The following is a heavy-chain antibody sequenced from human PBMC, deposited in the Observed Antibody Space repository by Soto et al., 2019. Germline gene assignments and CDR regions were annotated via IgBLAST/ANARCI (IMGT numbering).Heavy chain of an antibody. Sequence: GEALKISCKGSGYSFTSYWIGWVRQMPGKGLEWRGIIYPSDSNTRYSPSFQGQVTISADTSISTDYLQWSSLKASDTAMYYCARHPYDSSGYHSPVYSYYYGMVVWGQGTTVTGSS. D-gene: IGHD3-22*01. CDR2: IYPSDSNT. CDR3: ARHPYDSSGYHSPVYSYYYGMVV. V-gene: IGHV5-51*01. CDR1: GYSFTSYW. J-gene: IGHJ6*02.